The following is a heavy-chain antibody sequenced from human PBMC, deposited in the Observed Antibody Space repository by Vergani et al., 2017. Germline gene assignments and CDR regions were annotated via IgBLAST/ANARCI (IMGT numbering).Heavy chain of an antibody. V-gene: IGHV3-30*02. CDR2: IRYDGSNK. CDR1: RFTFSSFA. Sequence: QVQLVESGGGVVQPGGSLRLSCAASRFTFSSFAMHWVRQAPGKGLEWVAFIRYDGSNKYYADSVKCRFTISRDNSKNTLSLQMNSLRAEDTAVYYCAKDLTSGAYGMDVWGQGTTVTVSS. D-gene: IGHD3-10*01. J-gene: IGHJ6*02. CDR3: AKDLTSGAYGMDV.